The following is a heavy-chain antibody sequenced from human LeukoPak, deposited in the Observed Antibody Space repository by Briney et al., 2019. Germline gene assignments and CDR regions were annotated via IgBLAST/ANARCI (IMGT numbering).Heavy chain of an antibody. J-gene: IGHJ6*02. CDR3: AHSSGRYYYGMDV. V-gene: IGHV4-30-2*01. CDR2: IYHSGST. CDR1: GGSISSGGYS. D-gene: IGHD3-22*01. Sequence: SETLSLTCAVSGGSISSGGYSWSWIRQPPGKGLEWIGYIYHSGSTYYNPSLKSRVTISVDRSKNQFSLKLSSVTAADTAVYYCAHSSGRYYYGMDVWGQGTTVIVSS.